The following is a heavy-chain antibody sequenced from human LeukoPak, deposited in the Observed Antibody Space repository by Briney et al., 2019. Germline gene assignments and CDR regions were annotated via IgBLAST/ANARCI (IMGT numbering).Heavy chain of an antibody. CDR2: IYTSGST. CDR3: ARAEWELLNY. V-gene: IGHV4-61*02. D-gene: IGHD1-26*01. Sequence: SETLSLTCTVSGGSISSGSYYWSWIRQPAGNGLEWIGRIYTSGSTNYNPSLKSRVTISVDTSKNQFSLKLSSVTAADTAVYYCARAEWELLNYWGQGTLVTVSS. CDR1: GGSISSGSYY. J-gene: IGHJ4*02.